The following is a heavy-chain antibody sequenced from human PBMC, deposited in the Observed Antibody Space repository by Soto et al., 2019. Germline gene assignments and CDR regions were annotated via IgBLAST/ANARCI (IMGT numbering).Heavy chain of an antibody. Sequence: SGPTLVNPTETLTLTCAVSGFSLSNAKMGVSWIRQPPGKALEWLAHIFSNDEESYSTSLKSRLTISKDTSKSQVVLTMTDKDPVDTATYYCARKGDTYYYAMDFWGHGITVTVYS. V-gene: IGHV2-26*01. CDR3: ARKGDTYYYAMDF. CDR1: GFSLSNAKMG. J-gene: IGHJ6*02. CDR2: IFSNDEE. D-gene: IGHD1-26*01.